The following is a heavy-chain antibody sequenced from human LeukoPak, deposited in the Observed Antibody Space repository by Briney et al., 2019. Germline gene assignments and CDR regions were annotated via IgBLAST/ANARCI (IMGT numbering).Heavy chain of an antibody. Sequence: GGSLRLSCAASGFTFSSYSMNWVRQAPGKGLEWVSSISSGSTYMYYADSVKGRFTISRDNSKNTLYLQMNSLRAEDTAVYYCAKDWGRGYSYGSHAFDIWGQGTMVTVSS. J-gene: IGHJ3*02. V-gene: IGHV3-21*01. CDR1: GFTFSSYS. CDR2: ISSGSTYM. D-gene: IGHD5-18*01. CDR3: AKDWGRGYSYGSHAFDI.